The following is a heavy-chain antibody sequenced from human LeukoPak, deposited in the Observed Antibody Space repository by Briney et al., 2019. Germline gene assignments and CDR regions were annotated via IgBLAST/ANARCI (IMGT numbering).Heavy chain of an antibody. J-gene: IGHJ4*02. CDR3: ARVGERLGYSYGLFDY. D-gene: IGHD5-18*01. V-gene: IGHV4-59*01. Sequence: XETXXLTCTXXXGSIXXXXWSWXRXPPGKXLEWXXYXXYSGSTNYNPSLKSRVTISVDTSKNQFSLKLSSVTAADTAVYYCARVGERLGYSYGLFDYWGQGTLVTVSS. CDR1: XGSIXXXX. CDR2: XXYSGST.